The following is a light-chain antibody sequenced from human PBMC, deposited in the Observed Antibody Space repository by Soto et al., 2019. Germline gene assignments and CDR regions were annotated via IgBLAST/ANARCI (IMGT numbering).Light chain of an antibody. CDR1: QSIGTS. V-gene: IGKV1-39*01. CDR2: AAS. J-gene: IGKJ5*01. CDR3: QQSDHSPIYT. Sequence: DIQMTQSPSSLSASVGDRFTITCRSSQSIGTSLNWYQQKPGEAPKLLIYAASSLQSGVPSRFSGSGSGTDFTLTISSLQPEDFATYYCQQSDHSPIYTFGQGTRLEIK.